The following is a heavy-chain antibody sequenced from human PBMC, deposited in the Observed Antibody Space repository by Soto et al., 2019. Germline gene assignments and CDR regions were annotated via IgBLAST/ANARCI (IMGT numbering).Heavy chain of an antibody. Sequence: QVHLVQSGAEVKKPGASVNVSCQASGSITNHHMHWVRQAPGQGLEWMGIFNPGGLSTTYAQKFQGRVTITRDTSTSTVYMELSSLTSEDTAVYFCVKVKHRGPIAVAGPLGSWGQGTLVIVSS. CDR2: FNPGGLST. CDR3: VKVKHRGPIAVAGPLGS. CDR1: GSITNHH. D-gene: IGHD6-19*01. J-gene: IGHJ4*02. V-gene: IGHV1-46*01.